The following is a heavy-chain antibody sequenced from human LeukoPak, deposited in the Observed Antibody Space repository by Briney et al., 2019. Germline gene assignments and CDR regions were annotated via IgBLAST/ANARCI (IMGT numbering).Heavy chain of an antibody. D-gene: IGHD3-22*01. CDR1: GFTFSSYS. CDR2: ISSSSSYI. CDR3: ARDFPMIVVVNAFDI. Sequence: GGSLRLSCAASGFTFSSYSMNWVRQAPGKGLEGVSSISSSSSYIYYADSVKGRFTISRDNAKNSLYLQMNSLRAEDTAVYYCARDFPMIVVVNAFDIWGQGTMVTVSS. J-gene: IGHJ3*02. V-gene: IGHV3-21*01.